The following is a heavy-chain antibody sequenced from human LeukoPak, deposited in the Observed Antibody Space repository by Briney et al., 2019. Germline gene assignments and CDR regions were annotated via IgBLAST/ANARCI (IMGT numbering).Heavy chain of an antibody. CDR1: GFTFSSYW. CDR3: ARDRSYGSFDY. CDR2: IKQDGSEK. D-gene: IGHD5-18*01. V-gene: IGHV3-7*01. Sequence: PGGSLRLSCAASGFTFSSYWMSWVRQAPGKGLEWVANIKQDGSEKYYVDSVKGRFTISRDNAKNSLYLQMNSLKAEDTAVYYCARDRSYGSFDYWGQGTLVTVSS. J-gene: IGHJ4*02.